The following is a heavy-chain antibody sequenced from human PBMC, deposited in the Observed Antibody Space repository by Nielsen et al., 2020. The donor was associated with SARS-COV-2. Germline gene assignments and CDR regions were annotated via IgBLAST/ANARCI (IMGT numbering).Heavy chain of an antibody. CDR3: AREWGTVGATDY. CDR2: ISSSSSSI. V-gene: IGHV3-21*01. Sequence: VRQAPGKGLEWVSSISSSSSSINYADSVKGRFTISRDNAKNSLYLQMNSLRAEDTAMYYCAREWGTVGATDYWGQGILVTVSS. D-gene: IGHD1-26*01. J-gene: IGHJ4*02.